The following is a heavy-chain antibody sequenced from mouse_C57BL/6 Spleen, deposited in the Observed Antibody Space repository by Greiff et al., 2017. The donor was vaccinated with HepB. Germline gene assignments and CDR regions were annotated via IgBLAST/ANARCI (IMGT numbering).Heavy chain of an antibody. CDR1: GYTFTSYW. V-gene: IGHV1-69*01. D-gene: IGHD1-1*01. CDR3: ARRAMDYGSSFCWYFDV. Sequence: QVQLQQPGAELVMPGASVKLSCKASGYTFTSYWMHWVKQRPGQGLEWIGEIDPSDSYTNYNQKFKGKSTLTVDKSSSTAYMQLSSLTSEDSAVYYCARRAMDYGSSFCWYFDVWGTGTTVTVSS. CDR2: IDPSDSYT. J-gene: IGHJ1*03.